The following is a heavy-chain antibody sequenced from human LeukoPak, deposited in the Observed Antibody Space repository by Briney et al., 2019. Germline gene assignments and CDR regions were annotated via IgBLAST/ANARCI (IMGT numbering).Heavy chain of an antibody. D-gene: IGHD3-3*01. Sequence: GSLRLSCAASGFIFNSYGMHWVRQAPGKGLEWVAIIWYDGSNKNYADSVKGRFTISRDNTKNTLYLQMNSLRAEDTAVYYCARDGGYDFWSGYYQDYWGQGTLVTVSS. CDR2: IWYDGSNK. CDR1: GFIFNSYG. CDR3: ARDGGYDFWSGYYQDY. J-gene: IGHJ4*02. V-gene: IGHV3-30*02.